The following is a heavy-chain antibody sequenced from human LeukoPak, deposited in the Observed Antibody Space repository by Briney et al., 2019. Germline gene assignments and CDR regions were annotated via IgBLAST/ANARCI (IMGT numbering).Heavy chain of an antibody. Sequence: GGSLRLSRAASGFTFSNAWMSWVRQAPGKGLEWVGRIKSKTDGGTTDYAAPVKGRFTISRDDSKSTLYLQMNSLKTEDTAVYYCTTGYDYVWGSYRYDAFDIWGQGTMVTVSS. CDR3: TTGYDYVWGSYRYDAFDI. D-gene: IGHD3-16*02. CDR2: IKSKTDGGTT. J-gene: IGHJ3*02. V-gene: IGHV3-15*01. CDR1: GFTFSNAW.